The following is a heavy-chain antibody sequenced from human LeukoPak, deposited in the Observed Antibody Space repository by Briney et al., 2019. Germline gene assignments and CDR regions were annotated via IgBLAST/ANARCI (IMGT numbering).Heavy chain of an antibody. J-gene: IGHJ4*02. CDR3: VRAVHSLCDS. D-gene: IGHD2-15*01. CDR2: MNHDGSLR. CDR1: GFIFSNYG. V-gene: IGHV3-74*01. Sequence: GGSLRLSCAVSGFIFSNYGKHWVRHAPGKGQGWVSHMNHDGSLRNYEDSVKGRLTITRDFAKNTLYLQKHSRGADATAVYYCVRAVHSLCDSWGQGTLVTVSS.